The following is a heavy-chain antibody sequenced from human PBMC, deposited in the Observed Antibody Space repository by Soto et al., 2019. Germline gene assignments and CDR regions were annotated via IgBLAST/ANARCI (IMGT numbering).Heavy chain of an antibody. Sequence: QVQLQQWGAGLLKPSETLSLTCAVNGGSFSAYYWTWIRQPPGRGLEWIGEIDHSGSTNYNPSLESRVTISIDTAKNRFSLNVTSVTAADTAVYYCVRVLRYSGMDVWGQGTTVTVS. J-gene: IGHJ6*02. CDR1: GGSFSAYY. CDR2: IDHSGST. CDR3: VRVLRYSGMDV. V-gene: IGHV4-34*01. D-gene: IGHD2-15*01.